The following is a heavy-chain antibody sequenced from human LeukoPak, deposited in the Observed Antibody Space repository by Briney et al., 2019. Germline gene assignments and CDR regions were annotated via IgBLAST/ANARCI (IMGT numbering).Heavy chain of an antibody. CDR2: IYSGGST. CDR3: ARDRAIAAAGKNNYYYYGMDV. D-gene: IGHD6-13*01. Sequence: QAGGSLRLSCAASGFTDSSNYMSWVRQAPGKGLEWVSVIYSGGSTYYADSVKGRFTISRDNSKNTLYLQMNSLRAEDTAVYYCARDRAIAAAGKNNYYYYGMDVWGQGTTVTVSS. CDR1: GFTDSSNY. V-gene: IGHV3-66*01. J-gene: IGHJ6*02.